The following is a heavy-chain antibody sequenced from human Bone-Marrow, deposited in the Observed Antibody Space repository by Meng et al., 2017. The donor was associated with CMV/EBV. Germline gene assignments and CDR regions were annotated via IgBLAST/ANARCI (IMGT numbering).Heavy chain of an antibody. D-gene: IGHD6-6*01. V-gene: IGHV1-8*02. CDR2: MNPNSGNT. J-gene: IGHJ6*02. CDR3: ARGTYSSSSFGFYYYYYGMDV. Sequence: ASVKVSCKASGYTFTSYYMHWVRQAPGQGLEWMGWMNPNSGNTGYAQKFQGRVTMTRNTSISTAYMELSSLRSEDTAVYYCARGTYSSSSFGFYYYYYGMDVRGQGTTVTVSS. CDR1: GYTFTSYY.